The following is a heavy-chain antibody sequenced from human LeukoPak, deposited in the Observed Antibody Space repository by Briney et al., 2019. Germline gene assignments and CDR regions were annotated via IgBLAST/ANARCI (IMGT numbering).Heavy chain of an antibody. CDR3: ARVRAPTCSSTSCGFDY. J-gene: IGHJ4*02. CDR1: GYTFTGYY. CDR2: INPSGGST. V-gene: IGHV1-46*01. Sequence: ASVKVSCKASGYTFTGYYMHWVRQAPGQGLEWMGIINPSGGSTSYAQKFQGRVTMTRDTSTSTVYMELSSLRSEDTAVYYCARVRAPTCSSTSCGFDYWGQGTLVTVSS. D-gene: IGHD2-2*01.